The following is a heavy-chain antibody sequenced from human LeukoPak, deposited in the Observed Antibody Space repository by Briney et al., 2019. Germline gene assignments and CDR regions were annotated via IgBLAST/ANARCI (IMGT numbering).Heavy chain of an antibody. V-gene: IGHV3-30*07. D-gene: IGHD1-26*01. J-gene: IGHJ4*02. CDR1: GFTFSSYA. CDR3: ARDHPRIVGATGY. Sequence: GGSLRLSCAASGFTFSSYAMHWVRQAPGRGLEWVAVISYDGSNKYYADSVKGRFTISRDNSKNTLYLQMNSLRAEDTAVYYCARDHPRIVGATGYWGQGTLVTVSS. CDR2: ISYDGSNK.